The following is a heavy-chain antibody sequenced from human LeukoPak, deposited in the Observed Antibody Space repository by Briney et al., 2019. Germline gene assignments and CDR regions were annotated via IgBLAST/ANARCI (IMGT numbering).Heavy chain of an antibody. V-gene: IGHV3-13*01. CDR1: GFTFSSYE. Sequence: GGSLTLSCAASGFTFSSYEMHWVRQATGKGLEWVSAVGIVGDTFYTGSVKGRFTTSRENAENSLFLQMLTRRAGDTAVYYCAREGRGSSADAFDIWVQRTMVTDSS. CDR2: VGIVGDT. J-gene: IGHJ3*02. CDR3: AREGRGSSADAFDI. D-gene: IGHD3-16*01.